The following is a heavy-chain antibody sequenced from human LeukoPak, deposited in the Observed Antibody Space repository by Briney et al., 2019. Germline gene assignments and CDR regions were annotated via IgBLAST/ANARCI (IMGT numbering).Heavy chain of an antibody. CDR2: IIPIFGTA. V-gene: IGHV1-69*13. CDR3: ARDYRGGYSYGRAFDY. Sequence: SVKVSCKASGGTFSSYAISWVRQAPGQGLEWMGGIIPIFGTANYAQKFQGRVTITADESTSTAYMEPSSLRSEDTAVYYCARDYRGGYSYGRAFDYWGQGTLVTVSS. CDR1: GGTFSSYA. J-gene: IGHJ4*02. D-gene: IGHD5-18*01.